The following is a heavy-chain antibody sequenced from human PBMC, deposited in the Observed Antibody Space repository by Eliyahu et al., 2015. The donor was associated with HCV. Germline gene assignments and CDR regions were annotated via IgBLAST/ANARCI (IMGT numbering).Heavy chain of an antibody. CDR3: ARDYDSNPIYYYYGMDV. J-gene: IGHJ6*02. Sequence: QVQLVQSGAEVKKPGSSVKVSCKXSXGTFSSXAXXWVRQAPGQGLEWMGGIIPIFGTANYAQKFQGRVTITADESTSTAYMELSSLRSEDTAVYYCARDYDSNPIYYYYGMDVWGQGTTVTVSS. CDR1: XGTFSSXA. V-gene: IGHV1-69*01. D-gene: IGHD4-11*01. CDR2: IIPIFGTA.